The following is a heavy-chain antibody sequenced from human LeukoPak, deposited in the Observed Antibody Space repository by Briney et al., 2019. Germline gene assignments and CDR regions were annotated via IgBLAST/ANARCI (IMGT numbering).Heavy chain of an antibody. Sequence: QPGGSLRLSCAASGFTVSSSNYMNWARPAPGKGLEWVSGIYTGGTTYYTDSVKGRFTISRDNPNNTLYLQMHSLRAEDTAVYYCAREISRFGIWGQGTLVTVSS. CDR1: GFTVSSSNY. CDR3: AREISRFGI. J-gene: IGHJ4*02. CDR2: IYTGGTT. V-gene: IGHV3-66*01. D-gene: IGHD3-16*01.